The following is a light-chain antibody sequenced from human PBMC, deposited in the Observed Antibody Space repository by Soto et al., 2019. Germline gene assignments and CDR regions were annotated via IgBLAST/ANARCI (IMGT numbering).Light chain of an antibody. CDR2: NTN. Sequence: QSVLTQLPSASGTPGQRVTISCSGSSSNIGRNYVSWYQQLPGAAPKLLIYNTNDRPSGVPDRFSGSKFGTSGSLAISGLRSEDEADYYCAAWEDSLSGWVFGGGTKVTVL. J-gene: IGLJ3*02. CDR1: SSNIGRNY. CDR3: AAWEDSLSGWV. V-gene: IGLV1-47*02.